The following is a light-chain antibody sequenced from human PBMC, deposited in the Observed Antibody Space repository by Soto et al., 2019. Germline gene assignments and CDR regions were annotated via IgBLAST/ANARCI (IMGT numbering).Light chain of an antibody. Sequence: QSALTQPASVSGSPGQSITISCTGTSSDVGSYNLVSWYQQHPGKAPKLMIYEGSKRPSGVSNRFSGSKSGNTASLTISGLQAEDEADYYCCSYAGSSTPHGVFGGGTKVTVL. CDR1: SSDVGSYNL. V-gene: IGLV2-23*01. CDR2: EGS. J-gene: IGLJ3*02. CDR3: CSYAGSSTPHGV.